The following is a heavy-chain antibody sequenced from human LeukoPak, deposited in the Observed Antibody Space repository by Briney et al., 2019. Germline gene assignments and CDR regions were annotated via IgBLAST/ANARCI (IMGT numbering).Heavy chain of an antibody. D-gene: IGHD1-1*01. CDR3: ARGTARKRRDNWFDP. CDR2: ISYDGSNK. Sequence: GGSLRLSCAASGFTFSTYAMHWVRQAPGKGLEWVTFISYDGSNKYYADSVKGRFTISRDNSKNTLYLQMNSLTAEDTAVYYCARGTARKRRDNWFDPWGQGTLVTVSS. CDR1: GFTFSTYA. V-gene: IGHV3-30-3*01. J-gene: IGHJ5*02.